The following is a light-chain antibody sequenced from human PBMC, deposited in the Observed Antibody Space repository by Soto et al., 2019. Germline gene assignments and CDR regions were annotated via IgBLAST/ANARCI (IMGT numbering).Light chain of an antibody. J-gene: IGKJ1*01. Sequence: IQTTQSPYSLSASVGDRVTITCRSSQNISRFLNWYQQKPGKAPSLVIYAVSNLQAGVPSRFSGSGSGTEFTLTISSLKTADCATYVCQQRYNPPPAFGQGTKVDIK. CDR1: QNISRF. V-gene: IGKV1-39*01. CDR3: QQRYNPPPA. CDR2: AVS.